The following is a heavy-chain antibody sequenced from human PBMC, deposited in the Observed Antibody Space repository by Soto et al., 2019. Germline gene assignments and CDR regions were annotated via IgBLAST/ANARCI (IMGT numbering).Heavy chain of an antibody. CDR2: ISWNSGSI. V-gene: IGHV3-9*01. CDR1: GFTFDDYA. J-gene: IGHJ4*02. Sequence: GGSLRLSCAASGFTFDDYAMHWVRQAPGKGLEWVSGISWNSGSIGYADSVKGRFTISRDNAKNSLYLQMNSLRAEDTALYYCASNLDPVLTGYYHYWGQGTLVTVSS. CDR3: ASNLDPVLTGYYHY. D-gene: IGHD3-9*01.